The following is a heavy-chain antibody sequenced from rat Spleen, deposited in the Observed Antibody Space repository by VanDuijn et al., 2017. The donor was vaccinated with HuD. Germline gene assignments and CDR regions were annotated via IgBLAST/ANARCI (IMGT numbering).Heavy chain of an antibody. J-gene: IGHJ2*01. CDR3: ARHLTRYGGYPFDY. V-gene: IGHV5-29*01. Sequence: EVQLVESDGGLVQPGRSLKLSCAASGFTFSDYYMAWVRQAPTKGLEWVATISYDGSSTYYRDSVKGRFTVSRDDAESTLYLQMNSLRSEDTATYYCARHLTRYGGYPFDYWGQGVMVTVSS. D-gene: IGHD1-11*01. CDR2: ISYDGSST. CDR1: GFTFSDYY.